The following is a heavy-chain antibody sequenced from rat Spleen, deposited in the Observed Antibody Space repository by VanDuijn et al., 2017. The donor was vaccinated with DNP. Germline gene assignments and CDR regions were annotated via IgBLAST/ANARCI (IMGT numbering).Heavy chain of an antibody. D-gene: IGHD1-7*01. CDR1: GFSLTSYS. V-gene: IGHV2S18*01. CDR2: MWSDGDT. CDR3: ARDTTGIGLFDY. Sequence: QVQLKESGPGLVQPSETLSLTCTVSGFSLTSYSVHWVRQHSGKSLEWMGRMWSDGDTSYNSAFTSRLSISRDTSKSQVFLKMNSLQTEDTGTYYCARDTTGIGLFDYWGQGVMVTVSS. J-gene: IGHJ2*01.